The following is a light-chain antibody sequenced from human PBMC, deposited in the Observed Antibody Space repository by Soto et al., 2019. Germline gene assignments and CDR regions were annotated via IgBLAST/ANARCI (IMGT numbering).Light chain of an antibody. CDR3: CSYAGSYIVV. V-gene: IGLV2-11*01. Sequence: QSALTQPRSVSGSPGQSVAISCTGTSSDVGGYNYVSWYRQHPGRAPKLLLYDVTKRPSGVPDRFSGSKSGNTASLTISGLQADDEADYYCCSYAGSYIVVIGGGIKLTVL. J-gene: IGLJ2*01. CDR1: SSDVGGYNY. CDR2: DVT.